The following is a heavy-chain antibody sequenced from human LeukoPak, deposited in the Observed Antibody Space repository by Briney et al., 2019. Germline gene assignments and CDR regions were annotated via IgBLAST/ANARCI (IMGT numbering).Heavy chain of an antibody. CDR2: ISGSGGST. V-gene: IGHV3-23*01. D-gene: IGHD6-19*01. J-gene: IGHJ4*02. Sequence: GGSLRLSCAASAFTFSTYAMSWVRQAPGRGLEWVSAISGSGGSTYYADSVKGRFTIFRDNSKNTLYLQMNSLRAEDTSLYYCAKMLIYGSVQRGGYFGYWGQGTLVTVSS. CDR1: AFTFSTYA. CDR3: AKMLIYGSVQRGGYFGY.